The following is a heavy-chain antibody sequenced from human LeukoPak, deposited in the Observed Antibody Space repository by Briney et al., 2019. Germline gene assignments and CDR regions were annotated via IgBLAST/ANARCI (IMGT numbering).Heavy chain of an antibody. J-gene: IGHJ4*02. CDR3: ARLGYSSGWYARYFDY. V-gene: IGHV4-39*01. CDR2: FYYSGST. Sequence: SETLSLTCTVSGGSVSGSNYYWGWVRQPPGKGLEWIGRFYYSGSTYYNPSLMSRVTISVDTSKNQFSLKLSSVTAADTAVYYCARLGYSSGWYARYFDYWGQGTLVTVSS. CDR1: GGSVSGSNYY. D-gene: IGHD6-19*01.